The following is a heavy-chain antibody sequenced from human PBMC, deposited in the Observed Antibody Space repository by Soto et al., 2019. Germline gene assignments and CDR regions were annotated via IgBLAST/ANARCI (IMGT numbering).Heavy chain of an antibody. D-gene: IGHD3-10*01. J-gene: IGHJ4*02. CDR3: ADSWLPTSY. V-gene: IGHV3-74*01. CDR1: GFSFSHYW. CDR2: ISPDGRTT. Sequence: LRLSCAATGFSFSHYWMHWVRQAPGKGLVWVSRISPDGRTTTYADSVKGRFTISRDNAKSTLYLQMNSLTVEDGAVYYCADSWLPTSYWGPGTLVTVSS.